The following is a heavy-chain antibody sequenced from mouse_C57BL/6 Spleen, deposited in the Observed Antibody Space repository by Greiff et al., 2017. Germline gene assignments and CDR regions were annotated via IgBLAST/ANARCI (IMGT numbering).Heavy chain of an antibody. D-gene: IGHD2-4*01. V-gene: IGHV5-17*01. CDR1: GFPFSDYG. CDR3: AREGYYDYEGFAY. Sequence: EVQLVESGGGLVKPGGSLKLSCAASGFPFSDYGMHWVRQAPEKGLEWVAYISSGRSTIYYAATVKGRFTISRDNAKHTLFLQMTSLGSEDTARDYCAREGYYDYEGFAYWGQGTLVTVSA. J-gene: IGHJ3*01. CDR2: ISSGRSTI.